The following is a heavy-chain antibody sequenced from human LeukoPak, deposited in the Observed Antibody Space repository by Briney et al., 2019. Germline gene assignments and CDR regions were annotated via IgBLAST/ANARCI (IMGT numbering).Heavy chain of an antibody. CDR1: GFTFSSYA. CDR3: AKDLDYGDYASGY. J-gene: IGHJ4*02. D-gene: IGHD4-17*01. V-gene: IGHV3-23*01. CDR2: ISGSGGST. Sequence: RGSLRLSCAASGFTFSSYAMSWVRQAPGKGLEWVSAISGSGGSTYYADSVKGRFTISRDNSKNTLYLQMNSLRAEDTAVYYCAKDLDYGDYASGYWGQGTLVTVSS.